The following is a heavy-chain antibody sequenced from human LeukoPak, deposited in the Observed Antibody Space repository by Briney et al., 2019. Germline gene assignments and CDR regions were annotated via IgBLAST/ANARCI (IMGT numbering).Heavy chain of an antibody. V-gene: IGHV1-69*06. J-gene: IGHJ6*03. CDR1: GGTFSSYA. D-gene: IGHD6-13*01. Sequence: ASVKVSCKASGGTFSSYAISWVRQAPGQGLEWMGGIFPIFGTTNYAQKFQDRVTITADKSTSTAYMELSSLRSEDTAVYYCARVVGLTGYSSSWYSGYYYYMDVWGKGTTVTVSS. CDR2: IFPIFGTT. CDR3: ARVVGLTGYSSSWYSGYYYYMDV.